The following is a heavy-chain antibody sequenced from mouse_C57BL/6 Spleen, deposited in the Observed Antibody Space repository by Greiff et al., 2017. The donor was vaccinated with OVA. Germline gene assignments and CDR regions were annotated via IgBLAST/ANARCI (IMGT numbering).Heavy chain of an antibody. J-gene: IGHJ1*03. CDR2: ISSGGSYT. CDR1: GFTFSSYG. V-gene: IGHV5-6*01. D-gene: IGHD2-1*01. Sequence: EVQVVESGGDLVKPGGSLKLSCAASGFTFSSYGMSWVRQTPAKRLEWVATISSGGSYTYYPDSVKGRFTISRDNAKNTLYLQMSSLKSEDTAMYYCARHPIGNYLTEYFDVWGTGTTVTVSS. CDR3: ARHPIGNYLTEYFDV.